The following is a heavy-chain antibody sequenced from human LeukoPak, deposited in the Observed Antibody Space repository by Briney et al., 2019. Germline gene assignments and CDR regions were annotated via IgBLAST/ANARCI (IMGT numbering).Heavy chain of an antibody. CDR1: GFTFSSYA. CDR3: AILLSRQLVQTKPFDY. J-gene: IGHJ4*02. D-gene: IGHD6-13*01. V-gene: IGHV3-23*01. CDR2: ISGSGGST. Sequence: PGGSLRLSCAASGFTFSSYAMSWVRQAPGKGLEWVSAISGSGGSTYYADSVKDRFTISRDNAKNSLYLRMNSLRAEDTAVYYCAILLSRQLVQTKPFDYWGQGTLVTVSS.